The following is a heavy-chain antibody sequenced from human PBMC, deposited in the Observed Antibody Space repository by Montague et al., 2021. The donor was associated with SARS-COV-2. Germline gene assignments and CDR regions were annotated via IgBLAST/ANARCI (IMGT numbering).Heavy chain of an antibody. Sequence: PLRLSCAASGFTFSSYWMHWVRQAPGKGLVWVSRINSDGSSTCYADSVKGRFTISRDNAKNTLYLQMNSLRAEDTAVYYCARDRGTQYGDFPYDYWGQGTLVTVSS. J-gene: IGHJ4*02. CDR1: GFTFSSYW. CDR3: ARDRGTQYGDFPYDY. V-gene: IGHV3-74*01. CDR2: INSDGSST. D-gene: IGHD4-17*01.